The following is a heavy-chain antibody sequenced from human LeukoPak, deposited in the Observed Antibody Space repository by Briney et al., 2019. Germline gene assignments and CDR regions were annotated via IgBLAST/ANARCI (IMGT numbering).Heavy chain of an antibody. CDR1: EGTFSSYA. D-gene: IGHD6-19*01. J-gene: IGHJ4*02. CDR3: ARHSSGWYLDDY. CDR2: IIPIFGTA. Sequence: SSVKVSCKASEGTFSSYAISWVRQAPGQGLEWMGGIIPIFGTANYAQKFQGRVTITTDESTSTAYMELSSLRSEDTAVYYCARHSSGWYLDDYWGQGTLVTVSS. V-gene: IGHV1-69*05.